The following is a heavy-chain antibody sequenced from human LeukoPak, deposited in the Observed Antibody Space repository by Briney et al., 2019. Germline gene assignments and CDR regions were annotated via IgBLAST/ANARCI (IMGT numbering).Heavy chain of an antibody. D-gene: IGHD3/OR15-3a*01. Sequence: PGGSLRLSCAASGFTFSSYWMTWVRQAPGKGLEWVANMSLDGSEKYYVDSVKGRFVISRDNAKNSLYLQMNSLTAEDTAIYYCARDDGFSCYSYWGQGTLVTVSS. CDR1: GFTFSSYW. V-gene: IGHV3-7*01. CDR2: MSLDGSEK. J-gene: IGHJ4*02. CDR3: ARDDGFSCYSY.